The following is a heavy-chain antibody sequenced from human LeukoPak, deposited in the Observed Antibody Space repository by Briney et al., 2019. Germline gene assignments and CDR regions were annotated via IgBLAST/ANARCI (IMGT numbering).Heavy chain of an antibody. CDR2: ISGSGAST. CDR1: GFSFSGYA. V-gene: IGHV3-23*01. D-gene: IGHD2-2*02. CDR3: AKGSRGYTNYYFDY. Sequence: GFLRLSCTSSGFSFSGYAMIWVRQAPGKGLELVSTISGSGASTFYADSVRGRFITSKDIPSNIVYLQMNSLRAEDTAVYYCAKGSRGYTNYYFDYWGQGTLVTVSS. J-gene: IGHJ4*02.